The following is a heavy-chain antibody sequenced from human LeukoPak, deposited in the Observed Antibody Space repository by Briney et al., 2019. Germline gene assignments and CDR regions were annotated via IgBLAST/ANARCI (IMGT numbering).Heavy chain of an antibody. Sequence: GGSLRLSCASSGFTFSSYGMHWVRQAPGKGLEWVAVIWYDGSNKYYADSVKGRFTISRDNSKNTLYLQMNSLRAEDTAVYYCARDMLRFSSAFDIWGQGTMVTVSS. D-gene: IGHD3-3*01. CDR1: GFTFSSYG. CDR3: ARDMLRFSSAFDI. V-gene: IGHV3-33*01. J-gene: IGHJ3*02. CDR2: IWYDGSNK.